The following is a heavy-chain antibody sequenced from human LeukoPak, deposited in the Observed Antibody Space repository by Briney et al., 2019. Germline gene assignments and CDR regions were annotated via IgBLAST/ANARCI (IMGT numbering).Heavy chain of an antibody. CDR1: GGSISSYY. V-gene: IGHV4-4*07. Sequence: SETLSLTCTVSGGSISSYYWSWIRQPAGKGLEWIGRIYTSGSTNYNPSLKSRVTMSVDTSKNQFSLKLGSVTAADTAVYYCARDAVGQQLVQGEFDYWGQGTLVTVSS. CDR3: ARDAVGQQLVQGEFDY. D-gene: IGHD6-13*01. CDR2: IYTSGST. J-gene: IGHJ4*02.